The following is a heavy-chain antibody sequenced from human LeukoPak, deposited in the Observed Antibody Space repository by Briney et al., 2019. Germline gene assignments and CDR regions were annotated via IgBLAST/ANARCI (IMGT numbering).Heavy chain of an antibody. J-gene: IGHJ4*02. D-gene: IGHD3-22*01. CDR2: FDPEDEET. V-gene: IGHV1-24*01. Sequence: ASVKVSCKVSGYTLTEIAMHWVRQAPGKGFEWMGGFDPEDEETVYAQRFQGRITMTEDISTDTAYMDLSSLRSEDTAVYFCATLYVDHDSTGYYPPFDFWGQGTLVTVSS. CDR1: GYTLTEIA. CDR3: ATLYVDHDSTGYYPPFDF.